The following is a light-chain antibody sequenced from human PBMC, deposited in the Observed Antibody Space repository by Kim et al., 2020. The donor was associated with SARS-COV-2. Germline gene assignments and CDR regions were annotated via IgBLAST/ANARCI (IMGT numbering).Light chain of an antibody. CDR2: DAS. Sequence: SIGDKVTITCQTSQNISTHLNWYQQKPGKAPELLFSDASTLEYGVPSRFSGSGSETDFTFTISRLQPEDIASYYCQHYDDRPPFTFGPGTKVDIK. J-gene: IGKJ3*01. CDR3: QHYDDRPPFT. CDR1: QNISTH. V-gene: IGKV1-33*01.